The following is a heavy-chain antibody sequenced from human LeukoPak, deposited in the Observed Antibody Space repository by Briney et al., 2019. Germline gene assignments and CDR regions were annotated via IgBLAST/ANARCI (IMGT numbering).Heavy chain of an antibody. Sequence: GGSLRLSCAASGFTFNNHAIHWVRQAPGKGLEWVAFISYDGTKKYYADSVKGRFTISRDISKNTLYFQMNSLSAEDTALYYCHHSSWFGTGAFDIWGQGTMVIVSS. CDR2: ISYDGTKK. J-gene: IGHJ3*02. V-gene: IGHV3-30-3*01. D-gene: IGHD6-13*01. CDR1: GFTFNNHA. CDR3: HHSSWFGTGAFDI.